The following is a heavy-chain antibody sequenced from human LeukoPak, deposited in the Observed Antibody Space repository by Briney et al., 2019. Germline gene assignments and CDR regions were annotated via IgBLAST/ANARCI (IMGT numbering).Heavy chain of an antibody. CDR1: GGSISSYY. CDR3: AGSRYCSSTSCYPFDY. J-gene: IGHJ4*02. V-gene: IGHV4-59*08. CDR2: IYYSGST. D-gene: IGHD2-2*01. Sequence: SETLSLTCTVSGGSISSYYWSWIRQPPGKGLEWIGYIYYSGSTNYNPSLKSRVTISVDTSKNQFSLKLSSVTAADTAVYYCAGSRYCSSTSCYPFDYWGQGTLVTVSS.